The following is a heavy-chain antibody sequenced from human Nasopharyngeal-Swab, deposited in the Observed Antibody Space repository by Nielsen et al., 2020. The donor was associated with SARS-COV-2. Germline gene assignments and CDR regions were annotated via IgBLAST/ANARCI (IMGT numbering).Heavy chain of an antibody. CDR2: ISYDGSNK. J-gene: IGHJ4*02. Sequence: WIRQPPGKGLEWVAVISYDGSNKYYADSVKGRFTISRDNSKNTLYLQMNSLRAEDTAVYCCAKDKKARGDSSSWTTDYWGQGTLVTVSS. CDR3: AKDKKARGDSSSWTTDY. D-gene: IGHD6-13*01. V-gene: IGHV3-30*18.